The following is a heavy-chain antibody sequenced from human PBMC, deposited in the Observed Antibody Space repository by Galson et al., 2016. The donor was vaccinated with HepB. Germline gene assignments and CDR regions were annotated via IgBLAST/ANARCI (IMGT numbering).Heavy chain of an antibody. V-gene: IGHV3-21*01. CDR2: ISRNSAYI. CDR1: GFAFSTHT. J-gene: IGHJ4*02. D-gene: IGHD3-22*01. CDR3: TRVHRGYYFSYFGY. Sequence: SLRLSCAASGFAFSTHTIIWVRQAPGKGLEWVSSISRNSAYIYYADSVTGRLTVSRDNARHSVYLHMNRLRAEDTAIYYCTRVHRGYYFSYFGYWGQGTLVTVSS.